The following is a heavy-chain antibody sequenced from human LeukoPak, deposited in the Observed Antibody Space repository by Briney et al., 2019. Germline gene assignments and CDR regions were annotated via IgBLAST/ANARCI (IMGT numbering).Heavy chain of an antibody. V-gene: IGHV4-59*01. Sequence: SETLSLTCTVSGGSISPYFWSWIRQPPGKGLEWIGYISYTGSTNYNPSLKSRVAISVDTSKNQFSLQLSSVTAADTAVYYCARDDYRGVTNFDPWGQGALVTVSS. CDR3: ARDDYRGVTNFDP. J-gene: IGHJ5*02. D-gene: IGHD3-10*01. CDR1: GGSISPYF. CDR2: ISYTGST.